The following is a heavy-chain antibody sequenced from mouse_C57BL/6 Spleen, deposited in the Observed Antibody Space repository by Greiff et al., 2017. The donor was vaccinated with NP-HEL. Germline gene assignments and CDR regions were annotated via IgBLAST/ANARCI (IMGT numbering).Heavy chain of an antibody. V-gene: IGHV1-64*01. CDR2: IHPNSGST. J-gene: IGHJ3*01. Sequence: QVHVKQSGAELVKPGASVKLSCKASGYTFTSYWMHWVKQRPGQGLEWIGMIHPNSGSTNYNEKFKSKATLTVDKSSSTAYMQLSSLTSEDSAVYYCASYYGSSYGWFAYWGQGTLVTVSA. D-gene: IGHD1-1*01. CDR1: GYTFTSYW. CDR3: ASYYGSSYGWFAY.